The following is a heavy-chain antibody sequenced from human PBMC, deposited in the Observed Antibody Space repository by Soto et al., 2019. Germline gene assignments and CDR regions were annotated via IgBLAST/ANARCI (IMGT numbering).Heavy chain of an antibody. D-gene: IGHD4-17*01. J-gene: IGHJ3*02. CDR3: ASLQLGNDYGDYRPGGAFDI. CDR1: GFTFSSYG. Sequence: GGSLRLSCAASGFTFSSYGMHWVRQAPGKGLEWVAVIWYDGSNKYYVDSVKGRFTISRDNSKNTLYLQMNSLRAEDTAVYYCASLQLGNDYGDYRPGGAFDIWGQGTMVTVSS. V-gene: IGHV3-33*01. CDR2: IWYDGSNK.